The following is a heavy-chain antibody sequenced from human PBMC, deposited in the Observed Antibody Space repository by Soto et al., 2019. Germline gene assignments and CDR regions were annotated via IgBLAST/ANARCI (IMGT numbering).Heavy chain of an antibody. V-gene: IGHV1-46*01. CDR2: VYVTGTGT. CDR3: ARPEGYGSGSYYFDS. Sequence: SVKVSCKASGYPFTTYHLHWVRQAPGQGLEWMGIVYVTGTGTRSAQKFQGRLTMTRDRSTSTVYMELSSLRSEDTAVYYCARPEGYGSGSYYFDSWGQGTPVTVSS. D-gene: IGHD3-10*01. CDR1: GYPFTTYH. J-gene: IGHJ4*02.